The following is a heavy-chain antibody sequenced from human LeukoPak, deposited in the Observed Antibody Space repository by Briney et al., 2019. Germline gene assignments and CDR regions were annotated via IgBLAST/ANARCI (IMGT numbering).Heavy chain of an antibody. CDR3: ATHKGALDV. CDR1: GYTFTGYY. J-gene: IGHJ6*02. CDR2: INPNSGGT. Sequence: ASVKVSCTASGYTFTGYYMHWVRQAPGQGLEWMGWINPNSGGTHYAQKFQDRVTMTRDTSISTAYMELSRLTSDDTAVYYCATHKGALDVWGQGTTVTVSS. V-gene: IGHV1-2*02.